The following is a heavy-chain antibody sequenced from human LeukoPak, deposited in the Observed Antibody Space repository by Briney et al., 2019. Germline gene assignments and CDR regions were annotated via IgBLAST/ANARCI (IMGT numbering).Heavy chain of an antibody. Sequence: PGGSLRLSCAASGFTFSSYSMNWVRQAPGKGLEWVSSISSSSSYIYYANSVQGRFTISRDNSKNTLYLQMNSLRAEDTALYYCARDMYDNGWSSFDYWGQGTLVTVSS. CDR1: GFTFSSYS. J-gene: IGHJ4*02. CDR3: ARDMYDNGWSSFDY. CDR2: ISSSSSYI. V-gene: IGHV3-21*01. D-gene: IGHD3-10*01.